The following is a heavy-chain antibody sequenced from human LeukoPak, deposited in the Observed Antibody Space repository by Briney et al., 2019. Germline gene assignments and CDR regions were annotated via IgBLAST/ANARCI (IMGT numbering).Heavy chain of an antibody. D-gene: IGHD6-19*01. J-gene: IGHJ5*02. CDR2: TYYRSKWYN. CDR1: GDSVSGSSVT. Sequence: SQTLSLTCAISGDSVSGSSVTWNWIRQSPSRGFEWLGRTYYRSKWYNDYAVSVKSRITINPDTSKNQFSLQLNSVTPEDTAVYYCAGAGTSSGWSGNWFDPWGQGTLVTVSS. CDR3: AGAGTSSGWSGNWFDP. V-gene: IGHV6-1*01.